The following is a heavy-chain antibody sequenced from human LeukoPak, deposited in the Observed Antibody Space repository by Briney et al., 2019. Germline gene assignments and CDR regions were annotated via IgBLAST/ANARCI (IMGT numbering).Heavy chain of an antibody. CDR3: AKDPGEYGDYYYFDY. CDR2: IAYDGSNK. J-gene: IGHJ4*02. Sequence: GRSLRLSCAASGFTFSSYGMHWVRQAPGKGLEWVAVIAYDGSNKYYACSVKGRFTISRDKSKNTLYLQINSLRAEDTAVYYCAKDPGEYGDYYYFDYGGQGTLVTVSS. V-gene: IGHV3-30*18. D-gene: IGHD4-17*01. CDR1: GFTFSSYG.